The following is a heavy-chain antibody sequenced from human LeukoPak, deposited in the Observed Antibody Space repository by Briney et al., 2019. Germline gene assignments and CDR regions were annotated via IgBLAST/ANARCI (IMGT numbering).Heavy chain of an antibody. CDR1: GYTFTSYG. D-gene: IGHD4-17*01. CDR2: ISAYNGNT. J-gene: IGHJ4*02. Sequence: GASVKVSCKASGYTFTSYGISWVRQAPGQGLEWMGWISAYNGNTNYAQKLQGRVTMTTDISTSTAYMELRSLRSDDTAVYYCATSLTYGDYGGDFDYWGQGTLVTVSS. V-gene: IGHV1-18*01. CDR3: ATSLTYGDYGGDFDY.